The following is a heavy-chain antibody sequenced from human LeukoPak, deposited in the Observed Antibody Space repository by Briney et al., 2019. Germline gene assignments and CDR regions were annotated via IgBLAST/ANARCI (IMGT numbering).Heavy chain of an antibody. CDR1: GFTFGDYA. CDR3: AKVDDYGADY. D-gene: IGHD4-17*01. V-gene: IGHV3-23*01. J-gene: IGHJ4*02. Sequence: GGSLRLSCTASGFTFGDYAMSWVRQAPGKGLEWVSAISGSGGSTYCADSVKGRFTISRDNSKNTLYLQMNSLRAEDTAVYYCAKVDDYGADYWGQGTLVTVSS. CDR2: ISGSGGST.